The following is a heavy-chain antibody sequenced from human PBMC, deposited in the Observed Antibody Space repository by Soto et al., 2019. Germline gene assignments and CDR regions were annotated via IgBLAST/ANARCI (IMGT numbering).Heavy chain of an antibody. V-gene: IGHV5-10-1*01. D-gene: IGHD5-18*01. CDR2: IDPSDSYT. J-gene: IGHJ6*02. CDR3: AREGSDTAMVTTDYEYYGMDV. Sequence: PCESLKISCKGSGYSFSSYWISWVRQMPGKGLEWMGRIDPSDSYTNYSPCFQGHVTISADKSISTAYLQWSSLKASDTAMYYCAREGSDTAMVTTDYEYYGMDVWGQGTTVTVSS. CDR1: GYSFSSYW.